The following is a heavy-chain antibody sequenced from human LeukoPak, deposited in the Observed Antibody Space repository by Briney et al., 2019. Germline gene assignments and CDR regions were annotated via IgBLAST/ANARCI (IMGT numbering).Heavy chain of an antibody. CDR1: GFTFSSYG. J-gene: IGHJ4*02. V-gene: IGHV3-48*02. D-gene: IGHD6-13*01. Sequence: GGSLRLSCAASGFTFSSYGMNWVRQAPGKGLEWVSYISSSGNTIYYADSVKGRFTISRDNGKTSLYLQMNSLRDEDTAVYYCARDRSSSAAPSLSYWGEGTLVTVSS. CDR2: ISSSGNTI. CDR3: ARDRSSSAAPSLSY.